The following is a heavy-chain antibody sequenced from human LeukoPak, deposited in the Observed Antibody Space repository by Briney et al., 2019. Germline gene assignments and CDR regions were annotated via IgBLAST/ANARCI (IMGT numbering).Heavy chain of an antibody. V-gene: IGHV3-49*04. CDR2: IKSNIYGGTT. Sequence: GGSLRLSCTASGFTFGDYVMSWVRQAPGKGLEWVGFIKSNIYGGTTEYAASVKGRFTISRDDSKNTLYLQMNSLKIEDTAVYYCTGSPTPGIDYWGQGTLVTVSS. D-gene: IGHD1-26*01. CDR3: TGSPTPGIDY. CDR1: GFTFGDYV. J-gene: IGHJ4*02.